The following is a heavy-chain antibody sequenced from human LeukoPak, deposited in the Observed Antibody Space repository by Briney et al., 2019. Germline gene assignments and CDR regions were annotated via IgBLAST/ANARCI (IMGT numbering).Heavy chain of an antibody. CDR3: ARRTDH. Sequence: SETLSLTCTVSGGSMNNYYWNWIRQPAGKGLEWVGHIYSSGSTNYNPSLKSRVTIPIDTSKSQFFLKLSSVTAADTAVYYCARRTDHWGQGTLVTVSS. CDR2: IYSSGST. J-gene: IGHJ5*02. CDR1: GGSMNNYY. V-gene: IGHV4-4*07.